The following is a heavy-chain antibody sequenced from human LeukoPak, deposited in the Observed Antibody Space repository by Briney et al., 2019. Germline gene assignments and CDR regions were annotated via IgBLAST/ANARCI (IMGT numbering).Heavy chain of an antibody. V-gene: IGHV4-59*01. D-gene: IGHD6-19*01. CDR3: AMSSGWYLHFDY. J-gene: IGHJ4*02. CDR1: GGSFSGYY. CDR2: IYYSGST. Sequence: SETLSLTCAVYGGSFSGYYWSWIRQPPGKGLEWIGYIYYSGSTNYNPSLKSRVTISVDTSKNQFSLKLSSVTAADTAVYYCAMSSGWYLHFDYWGQGTLVTVSS.